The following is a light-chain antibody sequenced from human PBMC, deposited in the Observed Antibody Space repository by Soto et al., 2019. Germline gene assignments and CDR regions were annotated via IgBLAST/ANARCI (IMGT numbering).Light chain of an antibody. Sequence: QLVLTQPPSASGSPGQSVTISCTGTPSDVGASNYVSWYQQQPGKAPKLMISEVSKRPSGVPDRFAGSKSGNTASLTVSGLQAEDEADYYCSSSAGTKNMVFGAGTKLTVL. CDR2: EVS. CDR1: PSDVGASNY. V-gene: IGLV2-8*01. J-gene: IGLJ2*01. CDR3: SSSAGTKNMV.